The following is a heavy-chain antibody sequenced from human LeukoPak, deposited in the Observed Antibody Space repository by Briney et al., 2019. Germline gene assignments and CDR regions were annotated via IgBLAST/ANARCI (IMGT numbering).Heavy chain of an antibody. CDR1: GFTLISYW. J-gene: IGHJ4*02. V-gene: IGHV3-7*01. CDR3: APSSSWSDGIFDY. Sequence: GGSLRLSCAASGFTLISYWMSWVRQAPGKGLEWVANIKQDGSEKYYVDSVKGRFTISRDNAKNSLYLQMNSLRAEDTAVYYCAPSSSWSDGIFDYWGQGTLITVSS. CDR2: IKQDGSEK. D-gene: IGHD6-13*01.